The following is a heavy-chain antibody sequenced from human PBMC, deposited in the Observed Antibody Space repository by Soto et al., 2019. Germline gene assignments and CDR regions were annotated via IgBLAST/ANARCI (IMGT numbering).Heavy chain of an antibody. CDR3: ARGSRTRYYYYGMDV. D-gene: IGHD1-7*01. CDR1: GYTFTSYG. V-gene: IGHV1-18*01. J-gene: IGHJ6*02. CDR2: ISAYNGNT. Sequence: VASVKVSCKASGYTFTSYGISWVRQAPGQGLEWMGWISAYNGNTNYAQKLQGRVTMTTDTSTSTAYMELRSLRSDDTAVYYCARGSRTRYYYYGMDVWGQATTVTVSS.